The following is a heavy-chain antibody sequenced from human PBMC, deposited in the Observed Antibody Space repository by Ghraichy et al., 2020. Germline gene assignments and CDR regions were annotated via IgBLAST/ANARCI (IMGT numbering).Heavy chain of an antibody. V-gene: IGHV5-51*01. CDR2: IYPVDSET. CDR1: GYSFNSYW. Sequence: GESLNISCKGSGYSFNSYWIAWVRQMSGKGLEWMGIIYPVDSETRYSPSFQGQVTISVDKSISTAYLQWRSLQASDTAMYYCARESNALDVWGQGTTVTVSS. CDR3: ARESNALDV. J-gene: IGHJ6*02.